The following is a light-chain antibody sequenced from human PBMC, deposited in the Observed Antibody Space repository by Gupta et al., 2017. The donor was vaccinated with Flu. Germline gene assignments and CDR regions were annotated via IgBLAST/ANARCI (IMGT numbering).Light chain of an antibody. V-gene: IGLV1-44*01. Sequence: WYQHLPGTAPRLLIYNDNQRPSGVPDRFSGSKSGTAASLAIGGLQSEDEADYYCAAWDDSLTALSADGSLTGLWVFGGGTKLSVL. CDR3: AAWDDSLTALSADGSLTGLWV. CDR2: NDN. J-gene: IGLJ3*02.